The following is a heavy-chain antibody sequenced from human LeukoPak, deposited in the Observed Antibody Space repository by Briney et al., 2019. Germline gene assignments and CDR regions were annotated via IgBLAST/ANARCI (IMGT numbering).Heavy chain of an antibody. CDR1: GGSIRGYY. Sequence: SETLSLTCTVSGGSIRGYYWSWIRQPPGKGLEWIGYIYYSGSTNYNPSLKSRVTISVDTSKNQFSLKLSSVTAADTAVYYCARAVIPSIFGVVIWFDPWGQGTLVTVSS. D-gene: IGHD3-3*02. CDR2: IYYSGST. CDR3: ARAVIPSIFGVVIWFDP. V-gene: IGHV4-59*01. J-gene: IGHJ5*02.